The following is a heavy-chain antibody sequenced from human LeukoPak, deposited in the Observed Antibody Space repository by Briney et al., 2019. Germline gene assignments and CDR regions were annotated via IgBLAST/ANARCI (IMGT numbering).Heavy chain of an antibody. D-gene: IGHD1-26*01. J-gene: IGHJ4*02. CDR3: GSGGGRKNSYYFDY. V-gene: IGHV3-9*01. CDR2: ISWNSGSI. CDR1: GFTFADYA. Sequence: GRSLRLSCAASGFTFADYAMHWVRQSPGKGLEWVSGISWNSGSIGYAVSVKGRFNISRHNPKNSLYLQMNSLRAEHTAVYSWGSGGGRKNSYYFDYWGQGTLVTVSS.